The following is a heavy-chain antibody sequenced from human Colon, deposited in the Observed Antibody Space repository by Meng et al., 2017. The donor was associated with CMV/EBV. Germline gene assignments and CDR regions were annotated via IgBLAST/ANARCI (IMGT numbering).Heavy chain of an antibody. Sequence: SETLSLTCTVSAGSINTDKYYWAWVRQPPGKGLEWIATIYFSGGTYYHPSLRSRVTISVDTSKNQFSLNLRSVTAADTAMYFCARGLGHASNNSHDYWGQGTLVTVSS. D-gene: IGHD1-1*01. V-gene: IGHV4-39*07. CDR3: ARGLGHASNNSHDY. CDR2: IYFSGGT. J-gene: IGHJ4*02. CDR1: AGSINTDKYY.